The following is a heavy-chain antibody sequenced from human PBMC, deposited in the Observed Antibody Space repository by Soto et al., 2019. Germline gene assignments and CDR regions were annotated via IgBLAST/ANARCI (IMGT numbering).Heavy chain of an antibody. CDR2: IYYSGST. D-gene: IGHD5-18*01. J-gene: IGHJ3*02. V-gene: IGHV4-30-4*01. Sequence: SETLSLTCTVSGGSISSGDYYWSWIRQPPGKGLEWIGYIYYSGSTYYNPSLKSRVTISVDTSKNQFSLKLSSVTAADTAAYYCAHYSGGRAFDIWGQGTMVTVSS. CDR3: AHYSGGRAFDI. CDR1: GGSISSGDYY.